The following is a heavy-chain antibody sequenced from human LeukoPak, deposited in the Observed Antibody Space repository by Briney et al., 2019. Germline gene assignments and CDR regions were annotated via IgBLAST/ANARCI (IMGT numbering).Heavy chain of an antibody. CDR3: ARAPSDNWNDVQFDY. CDR1: GFTFSSYA. Sequence: GGSLRLSCAASGFTFSSYAMHCVRHAPGKGLEWVAFISYDGSNKYYADSVKGRFTISRDNSKNTLYLQMNSLRAEDTAVYYCARAPSDNWNDVQFDYWGQGSLVTVSS. J-gene: IGHJ4*02. CDR2: ISYDGSNK. D-gene: IGHD1-20*01. V-gene: IGHV3-30-3*01.